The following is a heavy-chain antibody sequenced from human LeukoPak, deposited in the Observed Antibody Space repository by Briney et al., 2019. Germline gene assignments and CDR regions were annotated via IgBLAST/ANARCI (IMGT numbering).Heavy chain of an antibody. J-gene: IGHJ3*02. CDR1: GGSISSGDYY. CDR2: IYYSGST. CDR3: ARAMRSGSSRDAFDI. D-gene: IGHD1-26*01. V-gene: IGHV4-30-4*01. Sequence: ASQTLSLTCTVSGGSISSGDYYWSWIRQPPGKGLEWIGYIYYSGSTNYNPSLKSRVTISVDTSKNQFSLKLSSVTAADTAVYYCARAMRSGSSRDAFDIWGQGTMVTVSS.